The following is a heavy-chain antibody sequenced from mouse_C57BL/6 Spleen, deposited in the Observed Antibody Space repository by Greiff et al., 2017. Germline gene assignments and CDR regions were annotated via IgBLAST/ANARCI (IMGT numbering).Heavy chain of an antibody. CDR3: ASQIYYDYGVRAMDY. CDR1: GYTFTDYY. D-gene: IGHD2-4*01. V-gene: IGHV1-19*01. J-gene: IGHJ4*01. CDR2: INPYNGGT. Sequence: EVQLQQSGPVLVKPGASVKMSCKASGYTFTDYYMNWVKQSHGKSLEWIGVINPYNGGTSYNQKFKGKATLTVDKSSSTAYMELNSTTSEDSAVYYCASQIYYDYGVRAMDYWGKGTSVTVSS.